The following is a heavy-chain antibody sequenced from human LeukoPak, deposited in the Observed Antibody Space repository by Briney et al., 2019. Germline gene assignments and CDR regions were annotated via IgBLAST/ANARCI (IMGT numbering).Heavy chain of an antibody. CDR1: GGSFSGYY. CDR2: INHSGST. D-gene: IGHD3-16*02. CDR3: ARGAPYDYIWGSYRFASFDY. V-gene: IGHV4-34*01. Sequence: SETLSLTCAVYGGSFSGYYWSWIRQPPGKGLEWIGEINHSGSTNYNPSLKSRVTISVDTSKNQFSLKLSSVTAADTAAYYCARGAPYDYIWGSYRFASFDYWGQGTLVTVSS. J-gene: IGHJ4*02.